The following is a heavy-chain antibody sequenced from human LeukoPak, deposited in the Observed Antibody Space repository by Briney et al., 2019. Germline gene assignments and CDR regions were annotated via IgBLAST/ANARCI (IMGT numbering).Heavy chain of an antibody. D-gene: IGHD1-26*01. J-gene: IGHJ4*02. Sequence: PSETLSLTCTVSGGSISSYYWSWIRQPPGKGLEWIGYIYYSGSTNYNPSLKSRVTISVDTSKNQFSLKLSSVTAADTAVYYCARRESGSCFDYWGQGTLVTVSS. CDR1: GGSISSYY. V-gene: IGHV4-59*08. CDR2: IYYSGST. CDR3: ARRESGSCFDY.